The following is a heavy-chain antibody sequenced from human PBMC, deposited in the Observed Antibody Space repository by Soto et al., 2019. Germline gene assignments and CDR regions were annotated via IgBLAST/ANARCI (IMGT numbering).Heavy chain of an antibody. CDR2: ISYDGSNK. CDR3: AKGKAPRDYDDFWSCSNLKDYGMDV. V-gene: IGHV3-30*18. J-gene: IGHJ6*02. Sequence: QVQLVESGGGVVQPGRSLRLSCAASGFTFSSYGMHWVRQDPGKGLEWVAVISYDGSNKYYADSVKGRFTISRDNSKNTLSLQMNSLRAADTAGYYCAKGKAPRDYDDFWSCSNLKDYGMDVWGQGTTVTVSS. D-gene: IGHD3-3*01. CDR1: GFTFSSYG.